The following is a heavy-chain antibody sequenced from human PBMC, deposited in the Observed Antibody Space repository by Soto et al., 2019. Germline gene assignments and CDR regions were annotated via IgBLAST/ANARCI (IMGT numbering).Heavy chain of an antibody. CDR1: GVTFSSYW. Sequence: GESLKISCAASGVTFSSYWMHWVRQAPGKGLVWVSRINSDGRSTSYADSVKGRFTISRDNSKNTLYLQMNSLRAEDTAVYYCAKDPSYGGPAYADYWGQGTLVTVSS. D-gene: IGHD5-12*01. J-gene: IGHJ4*02. CDR2: INSDGRST. CDR3: AKDPSYGGPAYADY. V-gene: IGHV3-74*01.